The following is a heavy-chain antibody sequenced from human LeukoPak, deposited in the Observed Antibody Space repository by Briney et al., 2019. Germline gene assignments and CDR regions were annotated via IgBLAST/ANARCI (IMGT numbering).Heavy chain of an antibody. Sequence: AAPVKVSCKASGYTFTGYYMHWVRQAPGQGLEWMGWINPNSGGTNYAQKFQGRVTMTRDTSISTAYMELSRLRSDDTAVYYCARGACSSTSCFYFDYWGQGTLVTVSS. D-gene: IGHD2-2*01. CDR3: ARGACSSTSCFYFDY. CDR1: GYTFTGYY. CDR2: INPNSGGT. V-gene: IGHV1-2*02. J-gene: IGHJ4*02.